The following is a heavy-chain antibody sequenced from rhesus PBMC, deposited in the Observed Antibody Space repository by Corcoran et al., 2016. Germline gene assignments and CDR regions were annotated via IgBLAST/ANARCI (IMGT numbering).Heavy chain of an antibody. Sequence: EVQLVQSGAEVKRPGESLRISCKTSGSSFTSSWISWVRKLPGKGLEWGGSIYTGESNTRYNQSFQGHVTISADKSISTTYLQWSSLKASDTATYYCAKKDSNYLNRFDVWGPGVLVTVSS. CDR1: GSSFTSSW. V-gene: IGHV5S1*01. J-gene: IGHJ5-1*01. CDR3: AKKDSNYLNRFDV. CDR2: IYTGESNT. D-gene: IGHD4-23*01.